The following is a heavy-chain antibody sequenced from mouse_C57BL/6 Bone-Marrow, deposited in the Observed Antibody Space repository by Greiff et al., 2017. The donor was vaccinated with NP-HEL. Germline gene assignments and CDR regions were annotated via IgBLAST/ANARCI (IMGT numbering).Heavy chain of an antibody. V-gene: IGHV1-69*01. CDR2: IDPSDSYT. D-gene: IGHD2-3*01. CDR1: GYTFTSYW. J-gene: IGHJ2*01. CDR3: ASGGLLVFDY. Sequence: QVQLQQSDAELVKPGASVKLSCKASGYTFTSYWMHWVKQRPGQGLEWIGEIDPSDSYTNYNQKFKGKSTLTVDKSSSTAYMQLSSLTSEDSAVYYCASGGLLVFDYWGQGTTLTVSS.